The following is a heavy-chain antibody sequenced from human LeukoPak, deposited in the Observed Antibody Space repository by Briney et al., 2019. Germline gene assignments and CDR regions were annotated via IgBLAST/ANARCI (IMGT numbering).Heavy chain of an antibody. CDR1: GGSISSSSYY. J-gene: IGHJ3*02. Sequence: SETLSLTCTVSGGSISSSSYYWGWIRQPPGKGLEWIGSIYYSGSTYYNPSLKSRVTISVDTSKNQFSLKLSSVTAADTAVYYCARDQNSSGWYGNAFDIWGQGTMVTVSS. D-gene: IGHD6-19*01. V-gene: IGHV4-39*07. CDR2: IYYSGST. CDR3: ARDQNSSGWYGNAFDI.